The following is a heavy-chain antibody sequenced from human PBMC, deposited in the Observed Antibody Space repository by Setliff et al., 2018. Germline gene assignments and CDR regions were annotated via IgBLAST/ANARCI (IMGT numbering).Heavy chain of an antibody. CDR2: INPDNGNR. Sequence: ASEKVSCKAPGFTLTSYPIHWVRQAPGQRLAWMGWINPDNGNRKYSQRFQGRVTITRDTSASTVFLELSTLRSEDTAVYYCTRDFLGATASFDIWGQGTMVTVSS. V-gene: IGHV1-3*01. D-gene: IGHD3-3*01. CDR1: GFTLTSYP. CDR3: TRDFLGATASFDI. J-gene: IGHJ3*02.